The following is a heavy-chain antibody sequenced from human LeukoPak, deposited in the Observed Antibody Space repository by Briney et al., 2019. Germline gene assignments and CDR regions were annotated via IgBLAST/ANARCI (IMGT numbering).Heavy chain of an antibody. V-gene: IGHV4-59*11. J-gene: IGHJ6*03. CDR3: GRDALVGYFSYYYMDV. CDR2: VSNSGST. CDR1: GGAITSHY. D-gene: IGHD2-15*01. Sequence: SETLSLTCTVSGGAITSHYWTWIRQSPVKGLEWIGDVSNSGSTSYNPSLKSRVTVSIDTSKNQFSLKLSSVTAAATAVYHCGRDALVGYFSYYYMDVWGKGTTVTVSS.